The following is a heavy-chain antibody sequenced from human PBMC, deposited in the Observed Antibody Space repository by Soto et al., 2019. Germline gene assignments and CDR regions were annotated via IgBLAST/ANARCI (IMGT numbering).Heavy chain of an antibody. CDR2: IYYSGST. D-gene: IGHD3-22*01. Sequence: NPAETLSLTCTVSVGSISSYHWSWIRQPPGKGLEWIGYIYYSGSTKYNPSLKSRVTMSVDKSKNQFSLRLKSVTAADTAVYWCARDYYYDNSGNPGAYYYGMDVWGQGTTVTVSS. J-gene: IGHJ6*02. V-gene: IGHV4-59*01. CDR3: ARDYYYDNSGNPGAYYYGMDV. CDR1: VGSISSYH.